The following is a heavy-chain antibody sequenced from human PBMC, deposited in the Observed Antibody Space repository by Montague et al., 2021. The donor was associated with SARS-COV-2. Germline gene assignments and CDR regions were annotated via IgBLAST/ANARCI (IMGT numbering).Heavy chain of an antibody. CDR2: IYSGGSST. CDR3: AKQARITMIVGVYPDGIDY. Sequence: SLSLSCAAPGFTFSSYAMSWVRQAPGKGLEWVSVIYSGGSSTYYADSVKGRFTISRDNSKNTLYLQMNSLRAEDTAVYYCAKQARITMIVGVYPDGIDYWGQGTLVTVSS. J-gene: IGHJ4*02. D-gene: IGHD3-22*01. CDR1: GFTFSSYA. V-gene: IGHV3-23*03.